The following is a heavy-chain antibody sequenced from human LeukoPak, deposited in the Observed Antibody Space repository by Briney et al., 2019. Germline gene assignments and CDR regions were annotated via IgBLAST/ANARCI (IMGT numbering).Heavy chain of an antibody. D-gene: IGHD2/OR15-2a*01. J-gene: IGHJ6*02. V-gene: IGHV4-59*08. CDR1: GGSISSYY. CDR2: IYYSGST. Sequence: SETLSLPCTVSGGSISSYYWSWIRQPPGKGLEWIGYIYYSGSTNYNPSLKSRVTISVDTSKNQFSLKLSSVTAADTAVYYCARHVSYYYGMDVWGQGTTVTVSS. CDR3: ARHVSYYYGMDV.